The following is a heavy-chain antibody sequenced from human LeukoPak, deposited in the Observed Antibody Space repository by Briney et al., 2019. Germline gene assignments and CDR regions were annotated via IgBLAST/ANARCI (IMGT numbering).Heavy chain of an antibody. CDR1: GGTFSSYA. CDR3: ARDPKLRYFDWDSMDV. D-gene: IGHD3-9*01. Sequence: GASVKVSCKASGGTFSSYAISWVRQAPGQGLEWMGGIIPIFGTANYAQKFQGRVTITADESTSTAYMELSSLRAEDTAVYYCARDPKLRYFDWDSMDVWGKGTTVTISS. CDR2: IIPIFGTA. V-gene: IGHV1-69*01. J-gene: IGHJ6*03.